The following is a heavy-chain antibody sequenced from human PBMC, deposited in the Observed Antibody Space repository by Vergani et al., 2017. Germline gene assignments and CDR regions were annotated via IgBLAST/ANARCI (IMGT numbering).Heavy chain of an antibody. CDR3: AREGGYCSGGSCSNNAFNI. J-gene: IGHJ3*02. D-gene: IGHD2-15*01. CDR2: IIHIFGTA. V-gene: IGHV1-69*13. CDR1: GGTFSSYA. Sequence: QVQLVQSGAEVKKPGSSVKVSCKASGGTFSSYAISWVRQAPGQGLEWMGRIIHIFGTANYAQKFKGRVTITADESTSTAYMELSSLRSEDTAVYYCAREGGYCSGGSCSNNAFNIWGQGTMVTVSS.